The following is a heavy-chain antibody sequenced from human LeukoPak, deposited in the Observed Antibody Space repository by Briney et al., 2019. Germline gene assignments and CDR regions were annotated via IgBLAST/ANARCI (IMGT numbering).Heavy chain of an antibody. CDR1: GYTFTSYA. Sequence: ASVKVSCKASGYTFTSYAMNWVRQAPGQGLECMGWINTNTGNPTYAQGFTGRFVFSLDTSVSTAYLQISSLKAEDTAVYYCARDQLAETWIQLWSTTPTFQHWGQGTLVTVSS. J-gene: IGHJ1*01. CDR3: ARDQLAETWIQLWSTTPTFQH. D-gene: IGHD5-18*01. CDR2: INTNTGNP. V-gene: IGHV7-4-1*02.